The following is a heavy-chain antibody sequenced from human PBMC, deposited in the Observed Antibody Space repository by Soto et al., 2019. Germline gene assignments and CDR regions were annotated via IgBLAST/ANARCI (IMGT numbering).Heavy chain of an antibody. D-gene: IGHD2-15*01. CDR2: IYYSGGA. Sequence: SETLSLTCAVSGVSIHNSHSFWGWIRQPPGKGLEFIGSIYYSGGANYNPSLKSRVTISLDTSKNQFSLTVNSVTAADTAIYYCGRVVEGATRHTDFDYWGQGTLVTVSS. V-gene: IGHV4-39*01. CDR3: GRVVEGATRHTDFDY. J-gene: IGHJ4*02. CDR1: GVSIHNSHSF.